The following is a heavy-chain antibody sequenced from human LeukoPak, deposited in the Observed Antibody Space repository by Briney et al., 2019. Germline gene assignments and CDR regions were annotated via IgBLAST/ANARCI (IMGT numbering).Heavy chain of an antibody. V-gene: IGHV3-7*01. CDR1: GFTFSRYW. Sequence: GGSLRLSCAISGFTFSRYWMPWVRQAPGKGLECVAIVKQDGSESYYGDSVKGRFTISRDNAKDSLYLQMKSLRAEDTAVYYCARDLTMIVPGAFDIWGHGTTVIVSS. CDR3: ARDLTMIVPGAFDI. CDR2: VKQDGSES. D-gene: IGHD3-22*01. J-gene: IGHJ3*02.